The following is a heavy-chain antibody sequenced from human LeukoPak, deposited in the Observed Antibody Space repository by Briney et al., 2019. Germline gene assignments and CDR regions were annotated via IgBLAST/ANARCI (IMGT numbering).Heavy chain of an antibody. J-gene: IGHJ4*02. Sequence: PSETLSLTCTVSGGSISSSSYYWGWIRQPPGKGLEWIGSIYYSGSTYYNPSLKSRVTISVDTSKNQFSLKLSSVTAADTAVYYCARHRGYCSSTSCYYIDYWGQGTLVTVSS. CDR3: ARHRGYCSSTSCYYIDY. CDR1: GGSISSSSYY. D-gene: IGHD2-2*01. V-gene: IGHV4-39*01. CDR2: IYYSGST.